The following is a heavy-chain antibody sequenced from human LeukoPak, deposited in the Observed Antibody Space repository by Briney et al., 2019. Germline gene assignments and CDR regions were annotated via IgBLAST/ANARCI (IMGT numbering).Heavy chain of an antibody. CDR1: GGSVSSNRYY. CDR2: IYSSGIT. V-gene: IGHV4-61*09. J-gene: IGHJ4*02. CDR3: ARNSYSGSYFGY. Sequence: SQTLSLTCTVSGGSVSSNRYYWTWIRQPAGKGLEWIGHIYSSGITHYNPSLKSRVTISVDTSKNQFSLKLSSVTAADTAAYYCARNSYSGSYFGYWGQGTLVTVSS. D-gene: IGHD1-26*01.